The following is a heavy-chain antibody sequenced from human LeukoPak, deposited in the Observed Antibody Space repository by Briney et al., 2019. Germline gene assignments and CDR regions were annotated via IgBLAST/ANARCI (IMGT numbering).Heavy chain of an antibody. CDR1: GFTFSSYS. Sequence: PGGSLRLSCAASGFTFSSYSMNWVRQAPGKGLEWVSSISSSSSYIYYADSVKGRFTISRDNAKNSLYLQMNSLRAEDTAVYYCARDSPRITMVRGVIGAFDIWGQGTMVTVSS. J-gene: IGHJ3*02. D-gene: IGHD3-10*01. CDR3: ARDSPRITMVRGVIGAFDI. CDR2: ISSSSSYI. V-gene: IGHV3-21*01.